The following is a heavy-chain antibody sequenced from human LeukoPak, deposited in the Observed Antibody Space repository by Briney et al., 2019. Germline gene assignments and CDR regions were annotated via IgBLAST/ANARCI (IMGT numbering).Heavy chain of an antibody. CDR2: INSDGSST. CDR1: GFTFSSYA. J-gene: IGHJ4*02. D-gene: IGHD5-18*01. V-gene: IGHV3-74*01. Sequence: GGSLRLSCAASGFTFSSYAMSWVRQAPGKGLVWVSRINSDGSSTSYADSVKGRFTISRDNAKNTLYLQMNSLRAEDTAVYYCAREPPDTSIDYWGQGTLVTVSS. CDR3: AREPPDTSIDY.